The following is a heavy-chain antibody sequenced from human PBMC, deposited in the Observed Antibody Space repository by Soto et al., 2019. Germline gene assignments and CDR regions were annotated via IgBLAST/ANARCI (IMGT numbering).Heavy chain of an antibody. Sequence: EEQLVESGGTLVQSGGSVRLSCAASGITFSSYWMSWVRQAPGKGLEWVAKIKQDGSEKYYVDSVKGRFTISRDNAKNSVYLQMNSLRGEDTAVYYCARGGGPVAWGQGTLVTVSS. J-gene: IGHJ5*02. V-gene: IGHV3-7*01. CDR1: GITFSSYW. CDR3: ARGGGPVA. D-gene: IGHD3-16*01. CDR2: IKQDGSEK.